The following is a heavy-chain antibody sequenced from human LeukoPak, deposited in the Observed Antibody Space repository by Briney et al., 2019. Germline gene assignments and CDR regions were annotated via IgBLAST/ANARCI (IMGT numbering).Heavy chain of an antibody. D-gene: IGHD6-19*01. CDR3: AITYSSGWSSYFDY. V-gene: IGHV4-39*01. CDR1: GGSISSSSYY. Sequence: SETLSLTCTVSGGSISSSSYYWGWIRQPPGKGLEWIGSIYYSGSTYYNPSLKSRVTISVDTSKNQFSLKLSSVTAADTAVYYCAITYSSGWSSYFDYWGQGTLVTVSS. J-gene: IGHJ4*02. CDR2: IYYSGST.